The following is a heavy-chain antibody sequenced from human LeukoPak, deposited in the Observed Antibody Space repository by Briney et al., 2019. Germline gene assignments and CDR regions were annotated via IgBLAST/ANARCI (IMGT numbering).Heavy chain of an antibody. J-gene: IGHJ4*02. V-gene: IGHV3-30*04. CDR1: GFTFSSYA. CDR2: ISYDGSNK. CDR3: ARGTLDLYSSGWYYFDY. D-gene: IGHD6-19*01. Sequence: GGSLRLSCAASGFTFSSYAMHWVRQAPGKGLEWVAVISYDGSNKYYADSVKGRFTISRDNSKNMLYLQMNSLRAEDTAVYYCARGTLDLYSSGWYYFDYWGQGTLVTVSS.